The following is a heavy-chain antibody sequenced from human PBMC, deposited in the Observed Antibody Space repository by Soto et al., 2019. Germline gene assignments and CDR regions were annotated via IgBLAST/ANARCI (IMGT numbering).Heavy chain of an antibody. D-gene: IGHD3-3*01. V-gene: IGHV4-59*01. CDR3: ARSYYDFWSGYPFDY. Sequence: SETLSLTCIVSGDSISSYYWSWIRQPPGKRQEWIGYIYYSGSTNYNPSLKRRVAISVDTSKNQFSLRLSSVTAADTAVYYCARSYYDFWSGYPFDYWVLVTLVTVSS. CDR1: GDSISSYY. J-gene: IGHJ4*01. CDR2: IYYSGST.